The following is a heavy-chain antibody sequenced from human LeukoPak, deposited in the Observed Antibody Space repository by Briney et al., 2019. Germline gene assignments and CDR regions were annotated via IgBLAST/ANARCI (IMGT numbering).Heavy chain of an antibody. J-gene: IGHJ4*02. CDR3: AKEQSTDFDY. CDR2: LRDSGDTT. V-gene: IGHV3-23*01. D-gene: IGHD1-1*01. Sequence: GGSLRLSCAASGFTFSNYAMSWVRQVPGKGLEWVSALRDSGDTTYYADSVKGRFTISRDNSKNTVYLQMSSLRAEDTALYYCAKEQSTDFDYWGQGTLVTVSS. CDR1: GFTFSNYA.